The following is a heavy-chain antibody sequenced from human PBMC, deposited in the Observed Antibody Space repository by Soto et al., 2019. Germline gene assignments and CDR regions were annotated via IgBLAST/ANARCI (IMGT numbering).Heavy chain of an antibody. CDR3: AIGHQDWFEP. Sequence: PSETLSLTCAFSVYSISSGLYWGWIRQPPGKGLEWIGTIYRGGITYYNPSLKSRVTISIDTSKNHFSLRLSSVTATDTAVYFCAIGHQDWFEPWGQGTLVTVSS. D-gene: IGHD3-16*01. J-gene: IGHJ5*02. CDR2: IYRGGIT. V-gene: IGHV4-38-2*01. CDR1: VYSISSGLY.